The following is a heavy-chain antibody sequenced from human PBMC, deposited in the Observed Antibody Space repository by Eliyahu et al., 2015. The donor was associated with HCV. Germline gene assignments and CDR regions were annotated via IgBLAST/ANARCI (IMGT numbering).Heavy chain of an antibody. D-gene: IGHD3-22*01. CDR1: GFTFSXYA. J-gene: IGHJ4*02. Sequence: QVQLVESGGGVVQPGRSXRLSCAASGFTFSXYAMHWVRQAPGKGLEWVAVISYDGSNKYYADSVKGRFTISRDNSKNTLYLQMNSLRAEDTAVYYCASAGDSTPDWGQGTLVTVSS. CDR3: ASAGDSTPD. CDR2: ISYDGSNK. V-gene: IGHV3-30-3*01.